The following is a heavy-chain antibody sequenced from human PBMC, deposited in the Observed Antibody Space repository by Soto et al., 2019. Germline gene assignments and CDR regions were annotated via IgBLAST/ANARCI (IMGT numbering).Heavy chain of an antibody. Sequence: GGSLRLSCAASGFTFSSYGMHWVRQAPGKGLEWVAVISYDGSNKYYADSVKGRFTISRDNSKNTLYLQMNSLRAEDTAVYYCAKDVSGQQLVRSGIATRYGMDVWGQGTTVTVSS. V-gene: IGHV3-30*18. CDR3: AKDVSGQQLVRSGIATRYGMDV. J-gene: IGHJ6*02. CDR1: GFTFSSYG. CDR2: ISYDGSNK. D-gene: IGHD6-13*01.